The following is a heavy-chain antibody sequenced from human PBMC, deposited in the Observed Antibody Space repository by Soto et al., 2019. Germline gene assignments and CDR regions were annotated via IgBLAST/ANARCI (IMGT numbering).Heavy chain of an antibody. D-gene: IGHD1-26*01. Sequence: QVQLVQSGAEVQKPGSSVKVSCKASGGTFSSYAISWVRQAPGQGLEWMGGIIPIFGTANYAQKFQGRVTITADESTSTAYMELSSLRSEDTAVYYCASHFMGATLELGFDYWGQGTLVTVSS. CDR1: GGTFSSYA. CDR2: IIPIFGTA. CDR3: ASHFMGATLELGFDY. V-gene: IGHV1-69*01. J-gene: IGHJ4*02.